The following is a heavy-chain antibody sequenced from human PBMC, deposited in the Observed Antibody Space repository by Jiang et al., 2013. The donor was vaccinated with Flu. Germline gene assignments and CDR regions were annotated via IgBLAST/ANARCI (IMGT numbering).Heavy chain of an antibody. CDR1: GYSFTSYW. Sequence: VESGARGEKARGVSRGSPCKGSGYSFTSYWISWVRQMPGKGLEWMGRIDPSDSYTNYSPSFQGHVTISADKSISTAYLQWSSLKASDTAMYYCARLNIAARHPDYWGQGTLVTVSS. J-gene: IGHJ4*02. V-gene: IGHV5-10-1*03. CDR2: IDPSDSYT. D-gene: IGHD6-6*01. CDR3: ARLNIAARHPDY.